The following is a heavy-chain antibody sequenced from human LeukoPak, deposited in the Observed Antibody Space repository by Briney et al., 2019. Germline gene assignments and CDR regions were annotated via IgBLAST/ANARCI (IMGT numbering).Heavy chain of an antibody. CDR1: GFSFSNAW. V-gene: IGHV3-20*04. J-gene: IGHJ4*02. Sequence: PGGSLRLSCAASGFSFSNAWMSWVRQAPGKGLEWVSGINWNGGSRGYADSVKGRFTISRDNSKNTLFLQMNSLRAEDTAIYYCAKGQSRGIQFFDYWGQGTLVTVSS. D-gene: IGHD5-18*01. CDR3: AKGQSRGIQFFDY. CDR2: INWNGGSR.